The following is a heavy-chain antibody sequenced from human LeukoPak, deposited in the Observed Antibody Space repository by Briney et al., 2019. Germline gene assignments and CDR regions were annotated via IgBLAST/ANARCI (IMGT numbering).Heavy chain of an antibody. D-gene: IGHD3-10*01. CDR2: ISLSSTYT. CDR3: ARDGWFGELDKDHFDY. CDR1: GFTFSAYH. Sequence: GGSLRLSCAASGFTFSAYHMSWIRQAPGKVLEWVSYISLSSTYTNYADSVKGRFTISRDNAKNLLYLQMNSLRAEDTAVYYCARDGWFGELDKDHFDYWGQGTLVTVSS. V-gene: IGHV3-11*06. J-gene: IGHJ4*02.